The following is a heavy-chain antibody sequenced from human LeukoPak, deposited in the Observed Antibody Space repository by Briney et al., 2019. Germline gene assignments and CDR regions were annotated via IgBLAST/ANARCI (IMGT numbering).Heavy chain of an antibody. J-gene: IGHJ5*02. Sequence: SETLSLTCTVSGYSISTGYYWDWIRQPPGKGLEWIGTFYHGGSTYYNPSLKSRVTISVDTSKNQFSLNLTSVTAADTAVYYCARELSSSWYIAYWFDPWGQGTPVTVPS. CDR3: ARELSSSWYIAYWFDP. V-gene: IGHV4-38-2*02. CDR2: FYHGGST. CDR1: GYSISTGYY. D-gene: IGHD6-13*01.